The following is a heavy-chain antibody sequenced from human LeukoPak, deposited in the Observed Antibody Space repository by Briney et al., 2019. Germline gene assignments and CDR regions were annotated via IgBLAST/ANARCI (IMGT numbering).Heavy chain of an antibody. J-gene: IGHJ4*02. CDR1: GFTFSSYS. Sequence: GGSLRLSCAASGFTFSSYSMNWVRQAPGKGLEWVSSISSSSSYIYYADSVKGRFTISRGNAKNSLYLQMNSLRAEDTAVYYCARAGANYFDYWGQGTLVTVSS. D-gene: IGHD1-26*01. CDR3: ARAGANYFDY. CDR2: ISSSSSYI. V-gene: IGHV3-21*01.